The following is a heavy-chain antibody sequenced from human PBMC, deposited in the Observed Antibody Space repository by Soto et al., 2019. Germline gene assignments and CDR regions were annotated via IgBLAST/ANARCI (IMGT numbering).Heavy chain of an antibody. V-gene: IGHV1-69*01. D-gene: IGHD3-16*01. J-gene: IGHJ6*02. CDR2: IIPIFGTA. CDR3: ARGGLSWGGGGDSYGMDV. Sequence: QVQLVQSGAEVKKPGSSVKVSCKASGGTFSSYAISWVRQAPGQGLEWMGGIIPIFGTANYAQKFQGRVTITAGESTRKAVMGRRSLSDVDPAVYYWARGGLSWGGGGDSYGMDVWGQGTTVTVSS. CDR1: GGTFSSYA.